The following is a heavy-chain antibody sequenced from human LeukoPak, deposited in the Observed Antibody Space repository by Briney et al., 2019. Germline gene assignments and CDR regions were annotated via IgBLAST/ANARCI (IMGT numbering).Heavy chain of an antibody. CDR2: ISSSSSYT. CDR3: ARDSLWFGELFDAFDI. D-gene: IGHD3-10*01. Sequence: PGGSLRLSCAASGFTFSSYSMNWVRQAPGKGLEWVSSISSSSSYTYYADSVKGRFTISRDNAKNSLYLQMNSLRAEDTAVYYCARDSLWFGELFDAFDIWGQGTMVTVSS. V-gene: IGHV3-21*01. J-gene: IGHJ3*02. CDR1: GFTFSSYS.